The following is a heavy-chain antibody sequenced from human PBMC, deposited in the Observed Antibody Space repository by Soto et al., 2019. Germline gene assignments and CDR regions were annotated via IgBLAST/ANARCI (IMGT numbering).Heavy chain of an antibody. J-gene: IGHJ6*04. CDR3: AADSNVAVRFLEPGPMDV. CDR1: GFTFTSSA. Sequence: ASVKVSCKASGFTFTSSAMQWVRQARGQRLEWIGWIVVGSGNTNYAQKFQGRVTITRDMSPSTAYMELSSLRSEDTAVYYCAADSNVAVRFLEPGPMDVWGKGTTVTVSS. CDR2: IVVGSGNT. D-gene: IGHD3-3*01. V-gene: IGHV1-58*02.